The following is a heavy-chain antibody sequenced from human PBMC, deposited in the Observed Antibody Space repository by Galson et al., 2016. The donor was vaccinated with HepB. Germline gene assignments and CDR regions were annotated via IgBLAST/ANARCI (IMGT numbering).Heavy chain of an antibody. CDR1: GFTFSDYW. Sequence: SLRLSCAASGFTFSDYWVAWVRQTPGEGLEWVANIKRDGSEKYYVGSVKGRFTISRDNAKNSLYLQMNSLRPEDTAVYYCSSAAYHYGSNGYYFAYWGQGTLVTVSS. V-gene: IGHV3-7*05. CDR2: IKRDGSEK. D-gene: IGHD3-22*01. J-gene: IGHJ4*02. CDR3: SSAAYHYGSNGYYFAY.